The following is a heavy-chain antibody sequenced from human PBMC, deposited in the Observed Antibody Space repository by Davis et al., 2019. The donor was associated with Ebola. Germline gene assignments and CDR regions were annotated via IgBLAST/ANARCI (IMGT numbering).Heavy chain of an antibody. CDR1: RFTFSRYP. V-gene: IGHV3-30-3*01. CDR3: ARQYCSSSSCYDYYFYYGMDV. J-gene: IGHJ6*02. CDR2: MSYDGSKI. Sequence: GESLKISCAASRFTFSRYPMHWVRQAPGKGLEWVAVMSYDGSKIHYADSVKGRFTISRDNSQNMLYLQMNSLRTEDTAVYYCARQYCSSSSCYDYYFYYGMDVWGQGTTVTVSS. D-gene: IGHD2-2*01.